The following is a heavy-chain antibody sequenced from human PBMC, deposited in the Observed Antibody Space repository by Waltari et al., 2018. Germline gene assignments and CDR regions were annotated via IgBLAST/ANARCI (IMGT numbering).Heavy chain of an antibody. CDR1: GYSISSGYY. Sequence: QVQLQESGPGLVKPSETLSLTCAVSGYSISSGYYWGWIRQPPGKGLEWIGSIYHSGSTYCNPSLKSRVTISVDTSKNQFSLKLSSVTAADTAVYYCARDPYYDSSGYYSAFDIWGQGTMVTVSS. D-gene: IGHD3-22*01. CDR3: ARDPYYDSSGYYSAFDI. V-gene: IGHV4-38-2*02. CDR2: IYHSGST. J-gene: IGHJ3*02.